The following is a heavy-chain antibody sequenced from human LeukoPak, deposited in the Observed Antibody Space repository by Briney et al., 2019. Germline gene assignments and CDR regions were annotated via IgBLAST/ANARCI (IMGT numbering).Heavy chain of an antibody. CDR3: ARDSVLLWFGESTPKYNWFDP. CDR1: GGTFSSYA. J-gene: IGHJ5*02. CDR2: IIPIFGTA. D-gene: IGHD3-10*01. V-gene: IGHV1-69*01. Sequence: SVKVSCKASGGTFSSYAISWVRQAPGQGLEWMGGIIPIFGTANYAQKFQGRVTITADESTSTAYMELSSLRSEDTAVYYCARDSVLLWFGESTPKYNWFDPWGQGTLVTVSS.